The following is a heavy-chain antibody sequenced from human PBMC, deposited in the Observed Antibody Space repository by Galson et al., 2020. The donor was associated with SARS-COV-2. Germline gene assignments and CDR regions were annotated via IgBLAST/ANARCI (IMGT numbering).Heavy chain of an antibody. V-gene: IGHV2-70*11. Sequence: SGPTLVKPTQTLTLTCTFSGFSLSTSGMCVSWIRQPPGKALEWLARIDWDDDKYYSTSLKTRLTISKDTSKNQVVLTMTNMDPVDTATYYCARHGYYCGSGYNWFDPWGQGTLVTVSS. CDR2: IDWDDDK. J-gene: IGHJ5*02. CDR3: ARHGYYCGSGYNWFDP. D-gene: IGHD3-10*01. CDR1: GFSLSTSGMC.